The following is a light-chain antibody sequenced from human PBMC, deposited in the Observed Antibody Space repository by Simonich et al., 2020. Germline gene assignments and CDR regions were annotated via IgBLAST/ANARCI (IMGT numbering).Light chain of an antibody. V-gene: IGLV2-14*03. J-gene: IGLJ3*02. CDR3: SSYTSSSTWV. CDR1: SSDVGGFNY. Sequence: QSALTQPASVSGSPGQSITISCTVTSSDVGGFNYVTWYQHHPGKAPKLMIYDFSKGPSVVANRCSGSKSGNTASLTSSGLQAEDEADYYCSSYTSSSTWVFGGGTKLTVL. CDR2: DFS.